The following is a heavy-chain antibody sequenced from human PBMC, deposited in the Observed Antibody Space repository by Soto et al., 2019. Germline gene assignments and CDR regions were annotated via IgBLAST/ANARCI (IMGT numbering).Heavy chain of an antibody. V-gene: IGHV3-30*03. CDR3: ARDPDSSGYYYFDY. CDR1: GFTFSAFG. CDR2: SSYGGSNK. D-gene: IGHD3-22*01. J-gene: IGHJ4*02. Sequence: PGGSLRLSCVASGFTFSAFGLHWVRQAPGKGLEWVAISSYGGSNKYYGDSVQGRFTISRDNSRDTLYLQMNNLRDEDTAVYYCARDPDSSGYYYFDYWGQGTLVTVSS.